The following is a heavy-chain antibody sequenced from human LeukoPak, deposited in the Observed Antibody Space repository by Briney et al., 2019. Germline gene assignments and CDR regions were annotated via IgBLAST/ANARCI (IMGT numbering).Heavy chain of an antibody. Sequence: ASVKVSCKASGYTFTSYHMHWVRQAPGQGLEWMGIINPSGGSTSYAQKFQGRVTMTRDTSTSTVYMELSSLRSEDTAVYYCAREASAAAKMDVWGKGTTVTVSS. V-gene: IGHV1-46*03. CDR1: GYTFTSYH. J-gene: IGHJ6*04. CDR2: INPSGGST. D-gene: IGHD6-13*01. CDR3: AREASAAAKMDV.